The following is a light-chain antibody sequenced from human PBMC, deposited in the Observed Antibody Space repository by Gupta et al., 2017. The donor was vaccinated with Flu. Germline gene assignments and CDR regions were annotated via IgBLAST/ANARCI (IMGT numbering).Light chain of an antibody. CDR2: GAS. J-gene: IGKJ4*01. V-gene: IGKV3-20*01. CDR3: QDYGNWL. CDR1: QTVTSSY. Sequence: EIVLTQSPGTLSLSPGERATRSCRASQTVTSSYLDWYQQKPGQAPRLLIYGASSRATGIPDRFSGSGSGTDFTLTSSRLEPEDFAVYFSQDYGNWLFGEGTKVEIK.